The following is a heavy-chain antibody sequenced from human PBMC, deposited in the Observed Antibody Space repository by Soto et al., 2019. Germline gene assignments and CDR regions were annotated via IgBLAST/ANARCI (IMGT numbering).Heavy chain of an antibody. D-gene: IGHD3-3*01. J-gene: IGHJ4*02. CDR1: GYTFTSYA. CDR3: ARTSGYCLYDY. CDR2: INAGNGNT. V-gene: IGHV1-3*01. Sequence: QVQLVQSGAEVKKPGASVKVSCKASGYTFTSYAMHWVRQAPGQRLEWMGWINAGNGNTKYSQKFQGRVTITRDTSGSTAYMELSSLRSEDTAVYCCARTSGYCLYDYWGQGTLVTVSS.